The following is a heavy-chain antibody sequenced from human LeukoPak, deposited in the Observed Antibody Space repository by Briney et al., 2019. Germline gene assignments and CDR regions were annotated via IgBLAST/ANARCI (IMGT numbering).Heavy chain of an antibody. CDR2: IYYSGST. D-gene: IGHD5-18*01. Sequence: PSETLSLTCTVSGGSISSSSYYWGWIRQPPGKGLEWIGSIYYSGSTYYNPSLKRRVTISGDTSKNQFSLKLSSVTAADTAVYYCARDLGGYKPSDPWGQGTLVTVSS. CDR1: GGSISSSSYY. J-gene: IGHJ5*02. CDR3: ARDLGGYKPSDP. V-gene: IGHV4-39*07.